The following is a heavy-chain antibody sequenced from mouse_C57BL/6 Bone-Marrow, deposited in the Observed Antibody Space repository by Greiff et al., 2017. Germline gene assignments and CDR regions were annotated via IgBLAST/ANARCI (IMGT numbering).Heavy chain of an antibody. V-gene: IGHV1-18*01. CDR1: GYTFTDYN. D-gene: IGHD4-1*01. CDR2: INPNNGGT. Sequence: EVKLMESGPELVKPGDSVKIPCKASGYTFTDYNMDWVKQSHGKSLEWIGDINPNNGGTIYNQKFKGKATLTVDKSSSTAYMELRSLTSEDTAVYYCARRGGVPGNWFAYWGQGTLVTVSA. CDR3: ARRGGVPGNWFAY. J-gene: IGHJ3*01.